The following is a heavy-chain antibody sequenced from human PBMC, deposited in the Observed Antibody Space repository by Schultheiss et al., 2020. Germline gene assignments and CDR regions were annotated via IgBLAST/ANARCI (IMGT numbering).Heavy chain of an antibody. CDR1: GFTFSNAW. D-gene: IGHD6-13*01. V-gene: IGHV3-15*07. CDR3: TTRNSSSWYYYYGMDV. Sequence: GESLKISCAASGFTFSNAWMNWVRQAPGKGLEWVGRIKSKTDGGTTDYAAPVKGRFTISRDDSKNTLYLQMNSLKTEDTAVYYCTTRNSSSWYYYYGMDVWGQGTTVTVSS. CDR2: IKSKTDGGTT. J-gene: IGHJ6*02.